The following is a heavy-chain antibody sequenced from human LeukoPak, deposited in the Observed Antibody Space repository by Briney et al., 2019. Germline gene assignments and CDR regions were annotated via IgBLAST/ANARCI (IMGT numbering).Heavy chain of an antibody. D-gene: IGHD1-1*01. CDR1: GGSISSGGYS. J-gene: IGHJ4*02. Sequence: PSETLSLTCAVSGGSISSGGYSWSWIRQPPGKGLEWIGSIYYSGSTYYNPSLKSRVTISVDTSKNQFSLKLSPVTAADTAVYYCARRQGNWHYFDYWGQGTLVTVSS. V-gene: IGHV4-30-2*03. CDR3: ARRQGNWHYFDY. CDR2: IYYSGST.